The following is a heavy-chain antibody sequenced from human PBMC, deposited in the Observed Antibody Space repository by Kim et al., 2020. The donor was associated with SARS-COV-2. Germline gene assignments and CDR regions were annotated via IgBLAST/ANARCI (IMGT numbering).Heavy chain of an antibody. CDR2: ISYDGSNK. D-gene: IGHD3-16*02. CDR3: ARDEFIGRLGELSQSYYGMDV. V-gene: IGHV3-30-3*01. Sequence: GGSLRLSCAASGFTFSSYAMHWVRQAPGKGLEWVAVISYDGSNKYYADSVKGRFTISRDNSKNTLYLQMNSLRAEDTAVYYCARDEFIGRLGELSQSYYGMDVWGQGTTVTVSS. J-gene: IGHJ6*02. CDR1: GFTFSSYA.